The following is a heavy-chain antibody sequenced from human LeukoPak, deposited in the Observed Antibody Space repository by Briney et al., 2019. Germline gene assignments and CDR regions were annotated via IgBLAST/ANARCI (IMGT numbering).Heavy chain of an antibody. Sequence: PGGSLRLSYAASGFTFSDYYMSWLRQAPGKGAEWVSYISSSGSTIDYADSVKGRFTISRDNAKNSLYLQMNSLRAEDTAVYFCASGTYYFDFWGQGTLVTVSS. V-gene: IGHV3-11*01. J-gene: IGHJ4*02. CDR3: ASGTYYFDF. CDR2: ISSSGSTI. D-gene: IGHD1-26*01. CDR1: GFTFSDYY.